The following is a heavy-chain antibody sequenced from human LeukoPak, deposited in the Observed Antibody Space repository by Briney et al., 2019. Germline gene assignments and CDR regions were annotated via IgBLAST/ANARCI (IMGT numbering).Heavy chain of an antibody. Sequence: SETLSLTCTVSGGSISSYYWSWIRQPPGKGLEWIGYIYTSGSTHYNPSLKSRVTISVDTSKNQFSLKLSSVTAADTAVYYCARHGDYDFWSGYSGPIDYWGQGTLVTVSS. CDR3: ARHGDYDFWSGYSGPIDY. J-gene: IGHJ4*02. D-gene: IGHD3-3*01. CDR2: IYTSGST. V-gene: IGHV4-4*09. CDR1: GGSISSYY.